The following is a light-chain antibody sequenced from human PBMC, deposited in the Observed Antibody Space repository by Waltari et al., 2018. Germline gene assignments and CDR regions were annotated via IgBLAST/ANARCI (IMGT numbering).Light chain of an antibody. CDR3: QSYDSSLSGYF. CDR1: NSNIGSGYD. CDR2: GNT. V-gene: IGLV1-40*01. Sequence: QSVLTQPPSVSGAPGQRVTISCTGSNSNIGSGYDVQWYQQLPGTAPKISIYGNTTRPSGVPDRFSGSRSGTSASLASTGLQAEDEADYYCQSYDSSLSGYFFGTGTKVTVL. J-gene: IGLJ1*01.